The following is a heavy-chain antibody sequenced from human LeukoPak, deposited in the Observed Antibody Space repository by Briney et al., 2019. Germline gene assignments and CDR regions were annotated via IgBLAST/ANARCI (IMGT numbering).Heavy chain of an antibody. J-gene: IGHJ4*02. V-gene: IGHV5-51*01. CDR1: GYNFATYW. D-gene: IGHD6-13*01. CDR2: IYPGDSDT. Sequence: GESLKISCKGSGYNFATYWIGWVRQMPGKGLEWMGIIYPGDSDTRYNPSFQGQVTISADKSISTAYLQWSSLKASDTAIYYCARHSSSWSREDFWGQGTLVTVSS. CDR3: ARHSSSWSREDF.